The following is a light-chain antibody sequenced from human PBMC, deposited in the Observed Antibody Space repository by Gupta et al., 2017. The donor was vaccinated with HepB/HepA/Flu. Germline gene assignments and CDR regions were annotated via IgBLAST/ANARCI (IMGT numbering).Light chain of an antibody. CDR3: QQYDNHPLT. Sequence: DIQMTQSPSSLSASVGDRVTITCQASQDISNYLNWYQQKPGKAPKLLIYDASNLETGVPSRFSGSGSGTDFTFTTSSLHPEDIATYYCQQYDNHPLTFGGGTKVEIK. J-gene: IGKJ4*01. CDR2: DAS. CDR1: QDISNY. V-gene: IGKV1-33*01.